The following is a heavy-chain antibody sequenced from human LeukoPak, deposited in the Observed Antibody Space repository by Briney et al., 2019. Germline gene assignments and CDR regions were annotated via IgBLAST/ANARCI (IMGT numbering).Heavy chain of an antibody. CDR1: GFTFSSYE. CDR2: ISSSGSTI. J-gene: IGHJ4*02. V-gene: IGHV3-48*03. Sequence: GGSLRLSCAASGFTFSSYEMNWVRQAPGKGLEWVSYISSSGSTIYYADSVKGRFTISRDNAKNSLYLQMNSLRAEDTAVYYCARDLLVGAHLDYGGPGTLVTVSS. CDR3: ARDLLVGAHLDY. D-gene: IGHD1-26*01.